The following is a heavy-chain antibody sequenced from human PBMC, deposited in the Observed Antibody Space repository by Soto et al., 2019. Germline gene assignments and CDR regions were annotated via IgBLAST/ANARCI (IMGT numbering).Heavy chain of an antibody. V-gene: IGHV2-5*02. Sequence: QITLKESGPTLVKPTQTLTLTCTFSGFSLSTSGVGVGCIRQPPGKALEWLALIYWDDDKRYSPSLKSRLTSTKDTXXNXVXXTMTNMDPVDTATYYCAHLPYYYTSGIYPTPYFDYWGQGTLVTVSS. J-gene: IGHJ4*02. CDR3: AHLPYYYTSGIYPTPYFDY. CDR1: GFSLSTSGVG. CDR2: IYWDDDK. D-gene: IGHD3-10*01.